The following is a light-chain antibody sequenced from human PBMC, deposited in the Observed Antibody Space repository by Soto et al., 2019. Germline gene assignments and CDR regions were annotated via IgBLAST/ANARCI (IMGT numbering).Light chain of an antibody. CDR2: DVT. V-gene: IGLV2-14*01. J-gene: IGLJ1*01. Sequence: QSVLTQPASVSGSPGQSITISRTGTSSDVGGYNYVSWYQQHPIKAPKLMIYDVTNRPSGVSDRFSGSKSGNTASLTISGLQAEDEADYYCSSYTSSSTPYDFGTGTKVTVL. CDR3: SSYTSSSTPYD. CDR1: SSDVGGYNY.